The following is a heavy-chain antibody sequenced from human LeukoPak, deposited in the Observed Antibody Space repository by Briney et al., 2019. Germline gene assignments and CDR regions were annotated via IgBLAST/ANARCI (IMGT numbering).Heavy chain of an antibody. V-gene: IGHV4-39*01. D-gene: IGHD3-16*01. Sequence: GSLRLSCAASGFTFSSYAMSWVRQPPGTGLECIGGIYYTGTTYYNPSLQSRVIISGDTSKNQLPLKLSSVTAADTAVYFCARRDQYVSTDYWGQETLVTVSS. CDR3: ARRDQYVSTDY. CDR1: GFTFSSYA. J-gene: IGHJ4*02. CDR2: IYYTGTT.